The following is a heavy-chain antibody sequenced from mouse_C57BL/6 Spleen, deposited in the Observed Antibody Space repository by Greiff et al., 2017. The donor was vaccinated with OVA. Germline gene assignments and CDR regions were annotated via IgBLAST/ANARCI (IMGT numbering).Heavy chain of an antibody. V-gene: IGHV5-9-1*02. CDR1: GFTFSSYA. Sequence: EVMLVESGEGLVKPGGSLKLSCAASGFTFSSYAMSWVRQTPEKRLEWVAYISSGGDYIYYADTVKGRFTISRDNARNTLYLQMSSLKSEDTAMYYCTTTVVAYYAMDYWGQGTSVTVSS. J-gene: IGHJ4*01. D-gene: IGHD1-1*01. CDR3: TTTVVAYYAMDY. CDR2: ISSGGDYI.